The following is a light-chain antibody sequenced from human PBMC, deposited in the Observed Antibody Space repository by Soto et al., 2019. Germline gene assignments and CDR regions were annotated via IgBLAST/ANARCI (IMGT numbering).Light chain of an antibody. V-gene: IGKV4-1*01. CDR1: RSVLYSPNNKNY. CDR2: GAS. J-gene: IGKJ1*01. Sequence: DIVMTQSPDSLAVSLGERATINCKWGRSVLYSPNNKNYLAWYQQKPGQAPRLLIYGASNRATGIPDRFSGSGSGTDFALTISRVEPQDIAVYFCQQYGSSPGTCGQGTKGDIK. CDR3: QQYGSSPGT.